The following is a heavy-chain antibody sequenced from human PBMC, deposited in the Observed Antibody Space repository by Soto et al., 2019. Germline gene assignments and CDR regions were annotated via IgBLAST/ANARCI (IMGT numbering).Heavy chain of an antibody. CDR2: ISAHNGNS. Sequence: QVQLVQSGDEMRKPGASVKVSCQASGYTFSNYGITWVRQAPGQGLEWMGWISAHNGNSKYAQSLQGRLTLTTDTSTSTAYMELRSLRSDDTAAYYCARDWYFYGSGSPNHMDVWGKGTTVSVSS. CDR1: GYTFSNYG. D-gene: IGHD3-10*01. CDR3: ARDWYFYGSGSPNHMDV. V-gene: IGHV1-18*01. J-gene: IGHJ6*03.